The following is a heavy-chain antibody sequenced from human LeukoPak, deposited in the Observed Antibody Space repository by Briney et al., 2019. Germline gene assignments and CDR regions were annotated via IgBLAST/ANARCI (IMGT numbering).Heavy chain of an antibody. D-gene: IGHD3-3*01. Sequence: SVKVSCKASGGTLSSYAISGVRQAPGHGLEWMGGSIPIFGTGSYAQKFQGRDTITTDESTSTAYMELSNMRSEDTAVYYWARGRIFGTTRARIYYYCMDVWGKGTTVTVCS. V-gene: IGHV1-69*05. J-gene: IGHJ6*03. CDR3: ARGRIFGTTRARIYYYCMDV. CDR2: SIPIFGTG. CDR1: GGTLSSYA.